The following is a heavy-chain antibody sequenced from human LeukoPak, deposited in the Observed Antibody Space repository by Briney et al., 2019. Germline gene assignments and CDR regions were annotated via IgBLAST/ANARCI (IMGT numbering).Heavy chain of an antibody. D-gene: IGHD1-26*01. CDR2: IKSKTDGGTT. CDR1: GFAFSNGW. J-gene: IGHJ4*02. V-gene: IGHV3-15*01. CDR3: AKDLVGARGDY. Sequence: GGSLRLSCAASGFAFSNGWMSWVRQAQGKGLEWVGRIKSKTDGGTTDYAAPVKGRFTISRDDSKNTLYLQMNSLKTEDTAVYYCAKDLVGARGDYWGQGTLVTVSS.